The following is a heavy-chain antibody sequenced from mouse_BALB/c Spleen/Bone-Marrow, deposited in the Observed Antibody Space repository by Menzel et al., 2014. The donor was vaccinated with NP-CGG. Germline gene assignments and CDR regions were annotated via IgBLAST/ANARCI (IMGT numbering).Heavy chain of an antibody. J-gene: IGHJ4*01. Sequence: QVQLQQSGPGLVAPSQSLSITCTVSGFSLTSYDISWIRQPPGKGLEWLGVIWTGGGTNYNSAFMSRLSISKDNSKSQVFLKMNSLQTDDTAIYYCVRDRRPSYAMDYWGQGTSVTVSS. CDR2: IWTGGGT. CDR1: GFSLTSYD. CDR3: VRDRRPSYAMDY. V-gene: IGHV2-9-2*01.